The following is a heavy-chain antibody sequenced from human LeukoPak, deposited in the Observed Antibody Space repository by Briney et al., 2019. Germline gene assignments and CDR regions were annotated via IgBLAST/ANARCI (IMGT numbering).Heavy chain of an antibody. Sequence: GGSLRLSCETSGFTFSDYWMHWVRQAPGKGLEWVSRINTDGTFTRYPDSVQGRFTISRDTAKNTLLLQMNSLRAEDTAVYYCAREAKVGGALQYWGQGALVTVSS. CDR1: GFTFSDYW. CDR2: INTDGTFT. CDR3: AREAKVGGALQY. J-gene: IGHJ4*02. V-gene: IGHV3-74*01. D-gene: IGHD1-26*01.